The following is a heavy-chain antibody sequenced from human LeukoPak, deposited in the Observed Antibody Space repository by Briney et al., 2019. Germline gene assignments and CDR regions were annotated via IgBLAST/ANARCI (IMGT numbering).Heavy chain of an antibody. CDR3: ARSQDQLVNLGD. CDR2: IYHSGST. D-gene: IGHD6-13*01. Sequence: SETLSLTCAVSGYSISSGYYWGWIRQPPGKGLEWIGSIYHSGSTYYNPSLKSRVTISVDTSKNQFSLKLSSVTAADTAVYYCARSQDQLVNLGDWDQGTLVTVSS. V-gene: IGHV4-38-2*01. J-gene: IGHJ4*02. CDR1: GYSISSGYY.